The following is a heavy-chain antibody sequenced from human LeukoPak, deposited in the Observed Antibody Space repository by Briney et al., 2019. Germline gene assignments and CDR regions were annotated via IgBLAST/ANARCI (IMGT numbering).Heavy chain of an antibody. J-gene: IGHJ6*02. CDR2: INGDGRNI. D-gene: IGHD3-9*01. CDR1: GFIFTSYW. V-gene: IGHV3-74*01. CDR3: TRDLMDYDVSTGLHHYYMDV. Sequence: GGSLRLSCAASGFIFTSYWMHWVRQDPRKGLVWVSRINGDGRNINYADSVRGRFAISRDNAKNTLYLQMNTLRVEDTAVYYCTRDLMDYDVSTGLHHYYMDVWGQGTTVTVSS.